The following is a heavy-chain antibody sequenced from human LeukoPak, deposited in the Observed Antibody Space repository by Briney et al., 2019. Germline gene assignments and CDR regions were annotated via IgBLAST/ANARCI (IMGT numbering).Heavy chain of an antibody. J-gene: IGHJ4*02. Sequence: PGGSLRLSCAASGFTFSNASMSWVRQAPGKGLEWVGRIKSKTDGGTTDYAAPVKGRFTISRDDSKNTLYLQMNSLKTEDTAVYYCTSGPSGSYSKFDYWGQGTLVTVSS. CDR1: GFTFSNAS. V-gene: IGHV3-15*01. CDR3: TSGPSGSYSKFDY. CDR2: IKSKTDGGTT. D-gene: IGHD1-26*01.